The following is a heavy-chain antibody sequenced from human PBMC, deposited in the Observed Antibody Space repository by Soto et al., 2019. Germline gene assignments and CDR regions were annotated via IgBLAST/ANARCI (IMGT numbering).Heavy chain of an antibody. CDR3: ARRVGHCSGTSCYGWFDP. CDR1: GDSIISSNYY. V-gene: IGHV4-39*01. Sequence: SETLSLTCTVSGDSIISSNYYWGWIRQPPGKGLEWIASIYHSGSTYYNSSLKSRVTMSVDKSKNQFSLKVTSMTAADTAVYYCARRVGHCSGTSCYGWFDPWGQGTLVTVSS. J-gene: IGHJ5*02. D-gene: IGHD2-2*01. CDR2: IYHSGST.